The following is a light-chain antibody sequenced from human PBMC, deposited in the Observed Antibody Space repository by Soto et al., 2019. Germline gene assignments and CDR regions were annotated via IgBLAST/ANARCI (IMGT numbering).Light chain of an antibody. CDR2: DTY. CDR3: LLPYSDAWV. Sequence: QAEVTQEPSLTVSPGGTVTLTCGSSTGAVTSSHYPYWFQQKAGQAPRTLIYDTYNKQSWTPARFSGSLLGGKAALTLSGAQPEDEADYYCLLPYSDAWVFGGGTKLTVL. CDR1: TGAVTSSHY. V-gene: IGLV7-46*01. J-gene: IGLJ3*02.